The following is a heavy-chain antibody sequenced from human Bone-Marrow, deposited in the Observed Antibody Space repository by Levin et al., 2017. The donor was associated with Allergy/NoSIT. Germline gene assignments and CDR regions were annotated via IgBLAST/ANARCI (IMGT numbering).Heavy chain of an antibody. V-gene: IGHV3-74*01. J-gene: IGHJ4*02. CDR1: GFTFSSSW. D-gene: IGHD6-25*01. Sequence: GESLKISCVASGFTFSSSWMHWVRQVPGKGLVWVSLINSDGSDTRYADPVKGRFTVSRDNAKNTVYLQMNSLRAEDAAVYYCARRTGTAATSYYFDYWGQGTLVTVSS. CDR2: INSDGSDT. CDR3: ARRTGTAATSYYFDY.